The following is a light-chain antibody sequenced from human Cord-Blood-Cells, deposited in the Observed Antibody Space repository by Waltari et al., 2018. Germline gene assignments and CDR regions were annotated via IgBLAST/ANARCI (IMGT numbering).Light chain of an antibody. CDR3: QQYDNLRYS. Sequence: QMTQSPSPPSASVGDRVTITCQASQDISNYLNWYQQKPGKAPKLLIYDASNLETGVPSRFSGSGSGTDFTFTISSLQPEDIATYYCQQYDNLRYSFGQGTKLEIK. CDR1: QDISNY. J-gene: IGKJ2*03. CDR2: DAS. V-gene: IGKV1-33*01.